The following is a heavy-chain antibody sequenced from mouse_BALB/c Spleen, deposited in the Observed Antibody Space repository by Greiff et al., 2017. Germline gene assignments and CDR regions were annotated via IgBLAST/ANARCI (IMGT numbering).Heavy chain of an antibody. CDR1: GYTFTSYT. CDR3: ARCDGYYYYAMDY. J-gene: IGHJ4*01. D-gene: IGHD2-3*01. Sequence: QVQLQQSAAELARPGASVKMSCKASGYTFTSYTMHWVKQRPGQGLEWIGYINPSSGYTEYNQKFKDKTTLTADKSSSTAYMQLSSLTSEDSAVYYCARCDGYYYYAMDYWGQGTSVTVSS. V-gene: IGHV1-4*02. CDR2: INPSSGYT.